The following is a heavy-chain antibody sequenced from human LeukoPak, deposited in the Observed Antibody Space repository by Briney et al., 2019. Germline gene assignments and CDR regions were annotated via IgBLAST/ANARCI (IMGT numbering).Heavy chain of an antibody. V-gene: IGHV3-7*03. CDR3: AKTLWGLTLLSSDY. D-gene: IGHD3-16*01. CDR2: IKQDGSEK. J-gene: IGHJ4*02. Sequence: GGSLRLSCAASGFTFSSYWMSWVRRAPGRELEWVANIKQDGSEKYYVDSVKGRFTISRDNSKNTLYLHMNSLRLEDTAVYWCAKTLWGLTLLSSDYWGQGTLVTVSS. CDR1: GFTFSSYW.